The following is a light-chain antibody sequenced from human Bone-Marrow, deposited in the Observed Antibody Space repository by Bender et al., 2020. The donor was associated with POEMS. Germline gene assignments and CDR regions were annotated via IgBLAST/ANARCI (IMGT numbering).Light chain of an antibody. Sequence: QSALTQPASVSGSPGQSITISCTGTTSDVGRYNYVSWYQHHPGKAPKLMIYDVINRPSGISDRFSGSKSGNTASLTISGLQTEDEADYYCCSYGEEVVFGGGTKLTVL. V-gene: IGLV2-14*03. CDR1: TSDVGRYNY. CDR2: DVI. CDR3: CSYGEEVV. J-gene: IGLJ2*01.